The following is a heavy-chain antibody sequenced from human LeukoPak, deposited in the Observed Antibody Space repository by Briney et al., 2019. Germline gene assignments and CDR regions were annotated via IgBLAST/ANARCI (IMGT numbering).Heavy chain of an antibody. CDR2: ISYDGSNK. CDR1: RFTFSSYA. D-gene: IGHD3-10*01. Sequence: GRSLLLSCAASRFTFSSYALHWVRPAPGKGLAWVAVISYDGSNKYYADSVKGRFTISRDNSNNTLYLQMNSRRDEDTAVCYCPKVEGSTMSGALDLWGQGTTVTVSS. CDR3: PKVEGSTMSGALDL. V-gene: IGHV3-30-3*01. J-gene: IGHJ6*02.